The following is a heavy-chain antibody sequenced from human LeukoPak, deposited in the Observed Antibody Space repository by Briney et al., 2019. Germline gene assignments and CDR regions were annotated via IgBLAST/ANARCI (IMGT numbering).Heavy chain of an antibody. J-gene: IGHJ4*02. Sequence: ASVKVSCKVSGYTLTELSMHWVRQAPGKGLEWVGGFDPEDGETIYAQKFQGRVTMTEDTSTDTAYMELSSLRSEDTAVYYCATKPPYYDSSGYYYFDYWGQGTLVTVSS. V-gene: IGHV1-24*01. CDR3: ATKPPYYDSSGYYYFDY. CDR2: FDPEDGET. CDR1: GYTLTELS. D-gene: IGHD3-22*01.